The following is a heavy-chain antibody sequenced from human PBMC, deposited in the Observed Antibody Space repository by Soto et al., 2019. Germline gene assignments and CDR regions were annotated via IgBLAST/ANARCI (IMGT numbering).Heavy chain of an antibody. CDR3: ARGRGRVALGHSSYLDH. D-gene: IGHD6-6*01. J-gene: IGHJ4*02. CDR2: INPDSGGT. V-gene: IGHV1-2*02. CDR1: GYTFSDSY. Sequence: QVQLVQSGTEVKKPGASVRVSCKASGYTFSDSYIHWVRQAPGQGLEWLGWINPDSGGTFYAQKFRGRATMTRDTSVDTAYMELSSLRSDDTAMYFCARGRGRVALGHSSYLDHWGQGTLVTVSS.